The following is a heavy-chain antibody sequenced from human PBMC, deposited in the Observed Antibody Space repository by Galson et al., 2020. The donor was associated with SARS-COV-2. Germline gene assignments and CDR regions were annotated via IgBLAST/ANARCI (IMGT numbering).Heavy chain of an antibody. D-gene: IGHD5-12*01. Sequence: SETLSLTCAVYGGSFSGYYWSWIRQPPGKGLEWIGEINHSGSTNYNPSLKSRVTISVDTSKNQFSLKLSSVTAADTAVYYCARRIWEWLRFSSKRGAFDIWGQGTMVTVSS. V-gene: IGHV4-34*01. CDR3: ARRIWEWLRFSSKRGAFDI. J-gene: IGHJ3*02. CDR2: INHSGST. CDR1: GGSFSGYY.